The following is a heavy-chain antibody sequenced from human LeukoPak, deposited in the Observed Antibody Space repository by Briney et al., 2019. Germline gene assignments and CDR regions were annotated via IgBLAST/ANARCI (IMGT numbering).Heavy chain of an antibody. CDR2: ISSSSSYI. CDR1: GFTFSSYS. V-gene: IGHV3-21*01. Sequence: GGSLRLSCAASGFTFSSYSMNWVRQAPGKGLEWVSSISSSSSYIYYADSVKGRFTISRDNAKNSLYLQMNSLRAEDTAVYYCARDQGIGEAFDIWGQGTMVTVSS. D-gene: IGHD2-15*01. CDR3: ARDQGIGEAFDI. J-gene: IGHJ3*02.